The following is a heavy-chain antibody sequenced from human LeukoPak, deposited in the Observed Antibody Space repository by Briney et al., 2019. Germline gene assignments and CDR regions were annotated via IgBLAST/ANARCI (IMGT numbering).Heavy chain of an antibody. D-gene: IGHD3-10*01. CDR1: GYTLTELS. Sequence: ASVKVSCKVSGYTLTELSMHWVRQAPGKGLEWMGGFDPEDGETIYAQKFQGRVTMTEDTSTDTAYMELSSLRSEDTAVYYCARAITMVRGVIINNWFDPRGQGTLVTVSS. CDR2: FDPEDGET. V-gene: IGHV1-24*01. CDR3: ARAITMVRGVIINNWFDP. J-gene: IGHJ5*02.